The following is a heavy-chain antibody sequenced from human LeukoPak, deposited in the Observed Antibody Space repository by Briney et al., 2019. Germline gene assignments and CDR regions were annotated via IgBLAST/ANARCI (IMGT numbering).Heavy chain of an antibody. CDR3: AREYDYAFDY. CDR1: GYTFTGPY. D-gene: IGHD4-17*01. CDR2: INPSGGST. J-gene: IGHJ4*02. V-gene: IGHV1-46*03. Sequence: ASVKVSCKASGYTFTGPYIHWMRQAPGQGLEWMGIINPSGGSTSYAQKFQGRVTMTRDTSTSTVYMELSSLRSEDTAVYYCAREYDYAFDYWGQGILVTVSS.